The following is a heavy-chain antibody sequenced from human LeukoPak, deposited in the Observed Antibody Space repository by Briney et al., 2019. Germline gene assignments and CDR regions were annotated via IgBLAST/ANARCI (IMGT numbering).Heavy chain of an antibody. Sequence: PGGSLRLSCAASGFTFRSYGMHWVRQAPGKGLEWVAVISYDGSNKYYADSVKGRFTISRDNSKNTLYLEMNSLRAEDTAVYYCAKLRYYYDSSGYYPFDYWGQGTLVTVSS. CDR2: ISYDGSNK. J-gene: IGHJ4*02. D-gene: IGHD3-22*01. V-gene: IGHV3-30*18. CDR1: GFTFRSYG. CDR3: AKLRYYYDSSGYYPFDY.